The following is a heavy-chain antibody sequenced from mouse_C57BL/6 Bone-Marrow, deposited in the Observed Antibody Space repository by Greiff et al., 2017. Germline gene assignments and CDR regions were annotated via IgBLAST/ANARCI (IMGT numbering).Heavy chain of an antibody. CDR3: ARPEDYDGAWFAY. V-gene: IGHV5-15*01. CDR2: ISNLAYSI. J-gene: IGHJ3*01. Sequence: EVMLVESGGGLVQPGGSLKLSCAASGFTFSDYGMAWVRQAPRKGPEWVAFISNLAYSIYYADTVTGRFTISRENAKNTLYLEMSSLRSEDTAMYYCARPEDYDGAWFAYWGQGTLVTVSA. D-gene: IGHD2-4*01. CDR1: GFTFSDYG.